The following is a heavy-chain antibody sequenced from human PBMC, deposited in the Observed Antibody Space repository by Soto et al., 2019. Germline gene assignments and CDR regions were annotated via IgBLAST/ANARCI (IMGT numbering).Heavy chain of an antibody. CDR2: ISFDEINK. CDR1: GFRFSNYA. V-gene: IGHV3-30-3*01. CDR3: DSIYHYGFTHQFHY. D-gene: IGHD3-16*01. J-gene: IGHJ4*01. Sequence: GGSLRLSWAASGFRFSNYAMHWVRHAPGKGLEWVASISFDEINKKYADSVKGRFTISRDNPKNTLFLQMNSLRTEDTAIYYCDSIYHYGFTHQFHYCGHGSLVTVS.